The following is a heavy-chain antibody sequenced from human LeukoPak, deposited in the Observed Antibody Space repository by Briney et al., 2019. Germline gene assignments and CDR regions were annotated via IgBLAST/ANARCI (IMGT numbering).Heavy chain of an antibody. V-gene: IGHV1-2*02. CDR3: ARVDKQQLVRENY. Sequence: GASVKVSCKASGFTFTGYYFHWVRQAPGQGLEWVGWINPNNGGTTYAQKFQGRVTITRDTSISTAYMEMSSLRSDDTAVYYCARVDKQQLVRENYWGQGTLATVSS. CDR2: INPNNGGT. J-gene: IGHJ4*02. D-gene: IGHD6-13*01. CDR1: GFTFTGYY.